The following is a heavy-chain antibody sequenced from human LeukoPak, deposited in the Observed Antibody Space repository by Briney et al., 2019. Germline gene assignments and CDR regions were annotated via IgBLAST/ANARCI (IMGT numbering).Heavy chain of an antibody. CDR1: GFTFSSYS. CDR2: ISISSSTI. D-gene: IGHD4-23*01. J-gene: IGHJ6*03. CDR3: ARVVGGKIPDYYYMDV. V-gene: IGHV3-48*01. Sequence: GGSLRLSCAAAGFTFSSYSRNWVRQAPGKGPGWGSYISISSSTIFYADSVKGRFTISRDNDKNPLYLQMHSQRAEDTAVHSCARVVGGKIPDYYYMDVWGKGTTVTVSS.